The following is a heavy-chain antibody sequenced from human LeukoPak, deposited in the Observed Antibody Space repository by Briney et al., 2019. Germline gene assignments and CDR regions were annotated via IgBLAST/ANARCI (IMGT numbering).Heavy chain of an antibody. CDR3: ARFGDGYTWVDWYFDL. Sequence: GSLRLSCAASGFPFSSYSMNWVRQAPGKGLEWVSSISSSSSYIYYADSVKGRFTISRDNAKNSLYLQMNSLRAEDTAVYYCARFGDGYTWVDWYFDLWGRGTLVTVSS. D-gene: IGHD5-24*01. CDR2: ISSSSSYI. J-gene: IGHJ2*01. V-gene: IGHV3-21*01. CDR1: GFPFSSYS.